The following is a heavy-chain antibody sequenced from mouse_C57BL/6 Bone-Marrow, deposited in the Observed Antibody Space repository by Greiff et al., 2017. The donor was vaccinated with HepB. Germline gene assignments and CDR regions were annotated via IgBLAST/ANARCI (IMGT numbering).Heavy chain of an antibody. V-gene: IGHV1-59*01. CDR2: IDPSDSYT. CDR3: AKRESTKGVNAMDY. D-gene: IGHD1-1*01. Sequence: QVQLQQPGAELVRPGTSVKLSCKASGYTFTSYWMHWVQQRPGQGLEWIGVIDPSDSYTNYNQKFKGKATLTVDPSSSTAYMQLSSLTSEDSAVYYCAKRESTKGVNAMDYWGEGTSGTVSS. J-gene: IGHJ4*01. CDR1: GYTFTSYW.